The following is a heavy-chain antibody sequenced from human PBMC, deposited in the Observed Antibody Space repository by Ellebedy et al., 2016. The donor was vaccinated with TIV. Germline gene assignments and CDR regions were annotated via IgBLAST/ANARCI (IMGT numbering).Heavy chain of an antibody. D-gene: IGHD2-15*01. CDR2: INAGNGNT. CDR3: ATDFSQREGYGPYIFDY. CDR1: GYTFTGYY. V-gene: IGHV1-3*01. Sequence: ASVKVSCKASGYTFTGYYMHWVRQAPGQRLEWMGWINAGNGNTKYSQKFQGRVTITRDTSASTAYMELSSLRSEDTAVYYCATDFSQREGYGPYIFDYWGQGILVTVSS. J-gene: IGHJ4*02.